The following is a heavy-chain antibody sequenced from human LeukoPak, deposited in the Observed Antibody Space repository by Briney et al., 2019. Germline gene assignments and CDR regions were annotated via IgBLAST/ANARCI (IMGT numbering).Heavy chain of an antibody. J-gene: IGHJ4*02. CDR2: IYSGGST. CDR3: ARDEAVATRGSFDY. D-gene: IGHD6-19*01. V-gene: IGHV3-66*02. Sequence: GGFLRLSCAASGFTVSSNYMSRVRQAPGKGLEWVSVIYSGGSTYYADSVKGRFTISRDNSKNTLYLQMNSLRAEDTAVYYCARDEAVATRGSFDYWGQGTLVTVSS. CDR1: GFTVSSNY.